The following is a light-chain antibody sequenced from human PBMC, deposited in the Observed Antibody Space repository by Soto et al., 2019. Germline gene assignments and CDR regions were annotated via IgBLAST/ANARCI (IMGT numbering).Light chain of an antibody. CDR2: GAS. V-gene: IGKV3-15*01. CDR1: QSVSSN. CDR3: QQYNNWPYT. Sequence: EIVMTQSPATLSVSPGDRATLSCRASQSVSSNLAWYQQKPGQAPRLLIYGASTRATGIPARFSGSGSGTELTLTISSLQSEDFAVYYCQQYNNWPYTFGHGTKLEIK. J-gene: IGKJ2*01.